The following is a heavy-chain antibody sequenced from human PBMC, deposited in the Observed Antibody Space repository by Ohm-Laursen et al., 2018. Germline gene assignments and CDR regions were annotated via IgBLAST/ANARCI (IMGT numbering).Heavy chain of an antibody. CDR3: AKGLTGTTPYGDY. CDR1: GFTFSSYG. J-gene: IGHJ4*02. V-gene: IGHV3-30*18. Sequence: SLRLSCTASGFTFSSYGMHWVRQAPGKGLEWVAIISYDGSNEYYADSVKGRFTISRDNSDNTLYLQMNSLRADDTAVYYCAKGLTGTTPYGDYWGQGTLVTVSS. D-gene: IGHD1-7*01. CDR2: ISYDGSNE.